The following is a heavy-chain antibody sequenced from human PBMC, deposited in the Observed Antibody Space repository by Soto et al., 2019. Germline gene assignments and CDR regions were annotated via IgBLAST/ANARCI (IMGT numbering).Heavy chain of an antibody. Sequence: EVQLVESGGGLVQPGGSLRLSCAASGFTFSSYWMSWVRQAPGKGLEWVANIKQDGSEEYYVDSVMGRITISRDNAKNSLDLQMNSLRAEDTAVYYWSRGEFPAWGSYPLDYWGQGTLVTVSS. CDR1: GFTFSSYW. CDR2: IKQDGSEE. CDR3: SRGEFPAWGSYPLDY. D-gene: IGHD3-16*02. V-gene: IGHV3-7*04. J-gene: IGHJ4*02.